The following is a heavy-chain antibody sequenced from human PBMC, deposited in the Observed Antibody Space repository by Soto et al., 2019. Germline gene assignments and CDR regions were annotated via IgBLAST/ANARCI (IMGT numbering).Heavy chain of an antibody. J-gene: IGHJ4*02. Sequence: QVLLMQSGPEVKKPGASVKVSCKASGYTFHNYGISWVRQVPGQGLEWMGWISGYNGNTNYAPKIQGRVTVTRDTSTATAYRELRSLRSDDTASYYCARGSESFDLWGQGTLVTVSS. CDR2: ISGYNGNT. V-gene: IGHV1-18*01. CDR3: ARGSESFDL. CDR1: GYTFHNYG. D-gene: IGHD1-26*01.